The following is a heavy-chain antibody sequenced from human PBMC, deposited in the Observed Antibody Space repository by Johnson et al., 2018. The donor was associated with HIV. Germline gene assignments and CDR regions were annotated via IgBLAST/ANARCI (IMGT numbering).Heavy chain of an antibody. J-gene: IGHJ3*02. CDR1: GFTFSSYG. Sequence: QVQLVESGGGVVQPGGSLRLSCVASGFTFSSYGMHWVRQAPGKGLERVAFIRYDGSNKYYADSVKGRFTISRDNSKNTRYLQMNSLRAEDTAVYYCAKVAQQQLGAFDIVGQGTMVPVSS. CDR2: IRYDGSNK. CDR3: AKVAQQQLGAFDI. D-gene: IGHD6-6*01. V-gene: IGHV3-30*02.